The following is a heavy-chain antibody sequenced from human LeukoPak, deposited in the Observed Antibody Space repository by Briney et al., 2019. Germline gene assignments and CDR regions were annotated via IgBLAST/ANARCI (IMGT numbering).Heavy chain of an antibody. J-gene: IGHJ6*03. CDR3: ARGGYSYLLYYYYMDV. CDR2: IYPGDSDT. V-gene: IGHV5-51*01. Sequence: GEALEISFKGSGYRFTSYWIGWVRQMPGKGLEGMGIIYPGDSDTRYSPSFQGQVTISADKSISTAYLQWSSLKASDTAMYYCARGGYSYLLYYYYMDVWGKGTTVTVSS. CDR1: GYRFTSYW. D-gene: IGHD5-18*01.